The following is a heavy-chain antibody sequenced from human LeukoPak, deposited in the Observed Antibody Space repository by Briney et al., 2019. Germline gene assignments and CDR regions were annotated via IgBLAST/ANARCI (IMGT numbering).Heavy chain of an antibody. CDR2: IRPSGDNT. Sequence: GGSLRLSCAASGFTFDDYAMHWVRQAPGRGLEWVSSIRPSGDNTYYGDSVKGRFTISRDNSKNTVYLQMNNMRVDDTAVYYWARVAGWHWFDPWGQGTLVTVSS. CDR1: GFTFDDYA. CDR3: ARVAGWHWFDP. V-gene: IGHV3-23*01. D-gene: IGHD6-19*01. J-gene: IGHJ5*02.